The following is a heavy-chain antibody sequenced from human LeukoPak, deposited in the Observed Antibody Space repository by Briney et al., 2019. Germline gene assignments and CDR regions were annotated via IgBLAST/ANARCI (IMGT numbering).Heavy chain of an antibody. Sequence: KTSETLSLTCAVSGYSISSGYYWGWIRQPPGKGLEWIGSIYHSGSTYYNPSLKSRVTISVDTSKNQFSLKLSSVTAADTAVYYCARAPGEQWPVRRTHFDYWGQGTLVTVSS. D-gene: IGHD6-19*01. CDR3: ARAPGEQWPVRRTHFDY. CDR1: GYSISSGYY. V-gene: IGHV4-38-2*01. J-gene: IGHJ4*02. CDR2: IYHSGST.